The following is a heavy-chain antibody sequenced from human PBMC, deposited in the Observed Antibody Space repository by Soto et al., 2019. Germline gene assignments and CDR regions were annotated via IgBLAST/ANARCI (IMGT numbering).Heavy chain of an antibody. Sequence: EASVKVSCKASGGTFSSYAISWVRQAPGQGLEWMGGIIPIFGTANYAQKFQGRVTITADESTSTAYMELSSLRSEDTAVYYCARVMRYCISTSCSGYYYYGMDVWGQGTTVTVSS. V-gene: IGHV1-69*13. D-gene: IGHD2-2*01. CDR3: ARVMRYCISTSCSGYYYYGMDV. CDR1: GGTFSSYA. J-gene: IGHJ6*02. CDR2: IIPIFGTA.